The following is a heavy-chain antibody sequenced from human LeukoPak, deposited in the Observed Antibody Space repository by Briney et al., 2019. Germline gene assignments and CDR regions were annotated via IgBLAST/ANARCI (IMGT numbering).Heavy chain of an antibody. CDR3: AKTIWFGESLAAFDI. V-gene: IGHV3-53*01. CDR1: GFTVSSNS. CDR2: IYSDNT. D-gene: IGHD3-10*01. J-gene: IGHJ3*02. Sequence: GGSLRLSCTVSGFTVSSNSMSWVRQAPGKGLEWVSFIYSDNTHYSDSVKGRFTISRDNSKNTLYLQMNSLRAEDTAVYYCAKTIWFGESLAAFDIWGQGTMVTVSS.